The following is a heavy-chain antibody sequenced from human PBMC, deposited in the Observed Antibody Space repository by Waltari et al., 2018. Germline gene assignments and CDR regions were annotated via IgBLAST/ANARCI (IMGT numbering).Heavy chain of an antibody. V-gene: IGHV4-39*01. CDR1: GGSISSSRYY. CDR3: ARHWKKSGYRFDP. D-gene: IGHD5-12*01. J-gene: IGHJ5*02. Sequence: QLQLQESGPGLVKPSEPLSLTCTVSGGSISSSRYYWGWIRQSPGKGLEWIGNIHYSGSTYYGGSTYYNPTLKSRVSIAGDTSKNQFSLKLSSVTAADTAVYYCARHWKKSGYRFDPWGQGTLVTVSS. CDR2: IHYSGSTYYGGST.